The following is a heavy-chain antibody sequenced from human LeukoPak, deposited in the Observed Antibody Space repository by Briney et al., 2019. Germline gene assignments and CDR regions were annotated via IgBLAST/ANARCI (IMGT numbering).Heavy chain of an antibody. CDR1: GGSISSYY. CDR2: IFYNGNT. D-gene: IGHD2-2*01. V-gene: IGHV4-59*01. J-gene: IGHJ6*03. Sequence: SETLSLTCTVSGGSISSYYWSWLRQPPGKGLEWIAYIFYNGNTKYNPSLKSRVTISVDTSKTQLSLKVTSVTAADTAVYYCARAPRDRGYCGATSCFEYMDVWGRGTTVTISS. CDR3: ARAPRDRGYCGATSCFEYMDV.